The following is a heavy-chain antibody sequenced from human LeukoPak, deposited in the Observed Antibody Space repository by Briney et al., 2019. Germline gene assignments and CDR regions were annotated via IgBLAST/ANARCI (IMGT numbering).Heavy chain of an antibody. CDR3: SRRGTTSSIGWFDP. Sequence: SETLSLTCSVSGASIRTSTHYWAWIRQAPGKGLEWIGSIFHSGDTYYNPSLQSRLTIAVDTSKNEFYHNLASVTASDTGVYFCSRRGTTSSIGWFDPWGQGSPVTVSS. V-gene: IGHV4-39*01. D-gene: IGHD3-16*01. CDR1: GASIRTSTHY. CDR2: IFHSGDT. J-gene: IGHJ5*02.